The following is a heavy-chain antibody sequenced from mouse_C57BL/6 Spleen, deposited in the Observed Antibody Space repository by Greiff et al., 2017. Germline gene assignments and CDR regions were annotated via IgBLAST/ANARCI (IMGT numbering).Heavy chain of an antibody. Sequence: VQLQQSGAELVMPGASVKLSCKASGYTFTSYWMHWVKQRPGQGLEWIGEIDPSDSYTNYNQKFKGKSTLTVDKSSSTAYMQLSSLTSEDSAVYYCARSGTDWGAMDDWGQGTSVTVSS. J-gene: IGHJ4*01. CDR1: GYTFTSYW. V-gene: IGHV1-69*01. D-gene: IGHD4-1*01. CDR3: ARSGTDWGAMDD. CDR2: IDPSDSYT.